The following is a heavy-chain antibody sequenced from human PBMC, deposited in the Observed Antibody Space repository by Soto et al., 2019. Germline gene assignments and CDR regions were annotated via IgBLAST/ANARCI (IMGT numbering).Heavy chain of an antibody. CDR1: GFTSSDHY. CDR2: IRNKANSYTT. Sequence: EVQLVESGGGLVQPGGSLRLSCAASGFTSSDHYMDWVRQAPGKGLEWLGRIRNKANSYTTEYAGSVKGRFTISRDDSKNSLYLQMSSLKTEDTAVYYCARSGTESSTWVDDAFDIWGQGTMVTVSS. CDR3: ARSGTESSTWVDDAFDI. J-gene: IGHJ3*02. V-gene: IGHV3-72*01. D-gene: IGHD6-13*01.